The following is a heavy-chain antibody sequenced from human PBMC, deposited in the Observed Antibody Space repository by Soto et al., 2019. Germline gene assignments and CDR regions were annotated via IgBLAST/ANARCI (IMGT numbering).Heavy chain of an antibody. CDR3: AKVFDFWSGYPSPNRDY. CDR1: GFTFSSYA. J-gene: IGHJ4*02. CDR2: ISGSGGST. D-gene: IGHD3-3*01. Sequence: GGSLRLSCAASGFTFSSYAMSWVRQAPGKGLEWVSAISGSGGSTYYADSVKGRFTISRDNSKNTLYLQMNSLRAEDTAVYYCAKVFDFWSGYPSPNRDYWGQGTLVTVSS. V-gene: IGHV3-23*01.